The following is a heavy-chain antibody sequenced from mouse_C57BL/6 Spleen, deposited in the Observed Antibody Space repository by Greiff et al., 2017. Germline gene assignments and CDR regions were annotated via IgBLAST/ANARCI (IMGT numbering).Heavy chain of an antibody. Sequence: QVQLQQSGPELVKPGASVKISCKASGYAFSSSWMNWVKQRPGKGLEWIGRIYPGDGDTNYNGKFKGKATLTAAKSSSTAYIQLSSLTSESSSVYLCARGTAQATSAYWGQGTLVTVSA. V-gene: IGHV1-82*01. D-gene: IGHD3-2*02. J-gene: IGHJ3*01. CDR1: GYAFSSSW. CDR2: IYPGDGDT. CDR3: ARGTAQATSAY.